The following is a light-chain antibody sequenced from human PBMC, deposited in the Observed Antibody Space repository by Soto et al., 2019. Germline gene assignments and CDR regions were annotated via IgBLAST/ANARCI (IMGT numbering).Light chain of an antibody. Sequence: EIVLTQSPGTLSLSPGERATLSCRASQSINTRYSAWYQQKPGQPPRLLIDATSSRAPGIPDRFSGSGSGTDFTLTISRLEPEDFAVYYCQQYDDSARYKFGQGTNLDIK. CDR1: QSINTRY. CDR3: QQYDDSARYK. V-gene: IGKV3-20*01. J-gene: IGKJ2*01. CDR2: ATS.